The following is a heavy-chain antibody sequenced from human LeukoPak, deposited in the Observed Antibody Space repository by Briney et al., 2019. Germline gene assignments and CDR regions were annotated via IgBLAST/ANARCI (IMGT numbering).Heavy chain of an antibody. J-gene: IGHJ4*02. D-gene: IGHD3-22*01. CDR3: ARDPDYDSSRGAFDY. V-gene: IGHV4-61*02. CDR2: IYTSGST. CDR1: GGSISSGSYY. Sequence: SETLSLTCTVSGGSISSGSYYWRWIRQPAGKGLEWIGRIYTSGSTNYNPSLKSRVTISVDTSKNQFSLKLSSVAAADTAVYYCARDPDYDSSRGAFDYWGQGTLVTVSS.